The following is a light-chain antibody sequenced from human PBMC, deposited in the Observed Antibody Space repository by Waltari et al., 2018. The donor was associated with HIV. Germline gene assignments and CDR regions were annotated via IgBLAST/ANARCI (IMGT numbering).Light chain of an antibody. CDR3: TSYISSATPE. CDR2: EVT. J-gene: IGLJ3*02. V-gene: IGLV2-14*01. CDR1: GSCIYKD. Sequence: QSALAQPASVSGSPGQTITISCTGVGSCIYKDVSWYQHRPGEAPKVIIYEVTNRPSGVSHRFSGSKSGNTASLTISGLQSEDEADYFCTSYISSATPEFGGGTRLTVL.